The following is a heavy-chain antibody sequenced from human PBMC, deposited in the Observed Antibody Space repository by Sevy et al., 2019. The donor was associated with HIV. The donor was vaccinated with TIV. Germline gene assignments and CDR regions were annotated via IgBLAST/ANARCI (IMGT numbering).Heavy chain of an antibody. CDR2: IIPIFGTA. Sequence: ASVKVSCKSSGGTFSSYAISWLRQAPGQGLEWMGGIIPIFGTANYAQKFQGRVTITADESTSTAYMELSSLRSEDTAVYYCARWLHSLYYYGMDVWGQGTTVTVSS. CDR3: ARWLHSLYYYGMDV. D-gene: IGHD2-15*01. J-gene: IGHJ6*02. CDR1: GGTFSSYA. V-gene: IGHV1-69*13.